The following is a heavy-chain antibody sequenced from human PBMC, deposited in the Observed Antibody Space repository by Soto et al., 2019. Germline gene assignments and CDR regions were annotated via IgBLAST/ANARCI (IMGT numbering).Heavy chain of an antibody. D-gene: IGHD3-3*01. V-gene: IGHV4-59*01. J-gene: IGHJ5*02. CDR1: GGPISSYY. Sequence: SETLSLTCTVSGGPISSYYWSWIRQPPGKGLEWIGYIYYSGSTNYNPSLKSRVTISVDTSKNQFSLKLSSVTAADTAVYYCARGGPLTLRFLEWYWFDPWGQGTLVTVSS. CDR3: ARGGPLTLRFLEWYWFDP. CDR2: IYYSGST.